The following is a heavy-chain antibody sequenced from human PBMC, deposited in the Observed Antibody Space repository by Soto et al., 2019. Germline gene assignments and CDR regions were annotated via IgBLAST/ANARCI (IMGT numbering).Heavy chain of an antibody. V-gene: IGHV1-18*01. J-gene: IGHJ5*02. CDR1: GDGYANNC. Sequence: GXSVKATSKKSGDGYANNCIRSLHHYPGQGLEWMGWISAYNRNTNFAQKLQGRVSLTTDTSSTTAYMELRSLKSDVTAVYYCARDLVAGYTGYSDSWGKGPLVSAPQ. CDR2: ISAYNRNT. D-gene: IGHD3-9*01. CDR3: ARDLVAGYTGYSDS.